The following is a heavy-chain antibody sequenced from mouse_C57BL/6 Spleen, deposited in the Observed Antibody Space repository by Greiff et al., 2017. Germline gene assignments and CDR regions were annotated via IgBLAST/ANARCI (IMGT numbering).Heavy chain of an antibody. CDR3: TREGSSSMDY. V-gene: IGHV3-6*01. Sequence: DVQLQESGPGLVKPSQSLSLTCSVTGYSITSGYYWNWIRQFPGNKLEWMGYISYDGSNNYNPSLKNRISITRDTSKNQLFLRWNSVTTEDTASYYCTREGSSSMDYWGQGTPVTVSA. CDR1: GYSITSGYY. CDR2: ISYDGSN. D-gene: IGHD6-1*01. J-gene: IGHJ4*01.